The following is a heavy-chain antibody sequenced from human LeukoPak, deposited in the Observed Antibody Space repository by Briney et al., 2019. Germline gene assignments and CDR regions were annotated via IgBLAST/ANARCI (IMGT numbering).Heavy chain of an antibody. D-gene: IGHD6-6*01. V-gene: IGHV3-23*01. CDR3: AKVGLYSSSRPADY. CDR1: GFTFSSHA. CDR2: ISGSGGST. Sequence: GGSLRLSCAASGFTFSSHAMSWVRQAPGKGLEWVSAISGSGGSTYYADSVKGRFTISRDNSKNTLYLQMNSLRAEDTAVYYCAKVGLYSSSRPADYWGQGTLVTVSS. J-gene: IGHJ4*02.